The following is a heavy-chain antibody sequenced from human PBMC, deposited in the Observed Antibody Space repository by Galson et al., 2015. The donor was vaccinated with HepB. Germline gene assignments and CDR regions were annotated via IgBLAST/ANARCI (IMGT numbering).Heavy chain of an antibody. Sequence: SLRLSCAASGFTFSSYGMHWVRQAPGKGLEWVAVIWYDGSNKYYADSVKGRFTISRDNSKITLYLQMNSLRAEDTAVYYCARGGYCSGGSCHSNYYYYGMDVWGQGTTVTVSS. CDR2: IWYDGSNK. D-gene: IGHD2-15*01. CDR1: GFTFSSYG. CDR3: ARGGYCSGGSCHSNYYYYGMDV. V-gene: IGHV3-33*01. J-gene: IGHJ6*02.